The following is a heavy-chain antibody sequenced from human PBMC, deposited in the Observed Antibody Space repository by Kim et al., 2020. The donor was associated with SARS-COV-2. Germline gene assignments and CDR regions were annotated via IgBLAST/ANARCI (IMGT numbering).Heavy chain of an antibody. V-gene: IGHV4-59*01. CDR2: IYYSGST. CDR1: GGSISSYY. J-gene: IGHJ6*02. Sequence: SETLSLTCTVSGGSISSYYWSWIRQPPGKGLEWIGYIYYSGSTNYNPSLKSRVTISVDTSKNQFSLKLSSVTAADTAVYYCARGHITVTTLAEYYYYGMDVWGQGTTVTVSS. CDR3: ARGHITVTTLAEYYYYGMDV. D-gene: IGHD4-4*01.